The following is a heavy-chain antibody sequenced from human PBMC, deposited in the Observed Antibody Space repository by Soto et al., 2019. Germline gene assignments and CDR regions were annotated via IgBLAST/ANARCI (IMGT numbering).Heavy chain of an antibody. J-gene: IGHJ6*02. CDR1: GFTFSSYW. CDR2: INSDGSST. D-gene: IGHD6-13*01. Sequence: GGSLRVSCAASGFTFSSYWMHWVRQAPGKGLVWVSRINSDGSSTSYADSVKGRFTISRDNAKNTLYLQMNSLRAEDTAVYYCASSSSSWDYGMDVWGLGTTVTVSS. CDR3: ASSSSSWDYGMDV. V-gene: IGHV3-74*01.